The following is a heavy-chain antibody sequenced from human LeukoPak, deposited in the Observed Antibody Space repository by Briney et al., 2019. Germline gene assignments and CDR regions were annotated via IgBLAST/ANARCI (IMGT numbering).Heavy chain of an antibody. CDR2: IYTGGNT. Sequence: SQTLSLTCSVSGGSISFGSYYWRWVRQPAGKGLEWIGRIYTGGNTNYNPSLKSRVTISLDTSMNQFSLKLTSVTAADTAVYYCARSMVRGYMDVWGKGTTVTISS. V-gene: IGHV4-61*02. CDR3: ARSMVRGYMDV. D-gene: IGHD3-10*01. J-gene: IGHJ6*03. CDR1: GGSISFGSYY.